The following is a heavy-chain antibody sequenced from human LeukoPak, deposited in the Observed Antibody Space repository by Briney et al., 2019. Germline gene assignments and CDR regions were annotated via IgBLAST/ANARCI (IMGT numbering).Heavy chain of an antibody. Sequence: ASVKVSCKASGYTFTGYYMHWVRQAPGQGLEWIGWINPNSGGTNYAQKFQGRVTMTRDTSISTAYMELSRLRSDDTAVYYCARGAPLRFLESLPIHHFDYWGQGTLVTVSS. J-gene: IGHJ4*02. D-gene: IGHD3-3*01. CDR2: INPNSGGT. CDR3: ARGAPLRFLESLPIHHFDY. CDR1: GYTFTGYY. V-gene: IGHV1-2*02.